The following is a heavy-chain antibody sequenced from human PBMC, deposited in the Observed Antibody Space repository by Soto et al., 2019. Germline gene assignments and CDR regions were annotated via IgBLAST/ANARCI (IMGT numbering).Heavy chain of an antibody. CDR2: IYYSGST. Sequence: PSETLSLTCTVSGGSISSSSYYWGWIRQPPGKGLEWIGSIYYSGSTYYNPSLKSRVTISVDTSKNQFSLKLSSVTAADTAVYYCARGLYGSGTFNYWGQGILVTVSS. J-gene: IGHJ4*02. CDR1: GGSISSSSYY. D-gene: IGHD3-10*01. V-gene: IGHV4-39*01. CDR3: ARGLYGSGTFNY.